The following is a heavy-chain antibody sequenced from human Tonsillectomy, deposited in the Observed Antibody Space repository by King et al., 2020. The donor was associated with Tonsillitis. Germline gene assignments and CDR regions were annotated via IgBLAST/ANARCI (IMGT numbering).Heavy chain of an antibody. CDR1: GYSISSGYY. J-gene: IGHJ4*02. Sequence: VQLQESGPGLVKPSETLSLTCAVSGYSISSGYYWGWIRQPPGKGLEWIGNIYHSGNTYYNPSLKSRVTISVDTSKNQFSLTLSSVTAADTAVYYCARVAIDWNFDYWGQGTLVTVSS. D-gene: IGHD2-21*01. CDR2: IYHSGNT. V-gene: IGHV4-38-2*01. CDR3: ARVAIDWNFDY.